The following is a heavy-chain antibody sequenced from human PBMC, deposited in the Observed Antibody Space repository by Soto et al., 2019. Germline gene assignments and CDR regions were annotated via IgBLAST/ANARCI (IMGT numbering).Heavy chain of an antibody. CDR1: GGPLSGYY. Sequence: TQTLSLTRPVAGGPLSGYYYSLIRLPPGNGLERIGYIHYSGSTNYNPSLKSRVTISVDNSKNQFSLQLSSVTAADTAVYYCAAAGVYCTNGVCPGCNRFDPWGQGTLVIVS. D-gene: IGHD2-8*01. CDR3: AAAGVYCTNGVCPGCNRFDP. J-gene: IGHJ5*02. V-gene: IGHV4-59*01. CDR2: IHYSGST.